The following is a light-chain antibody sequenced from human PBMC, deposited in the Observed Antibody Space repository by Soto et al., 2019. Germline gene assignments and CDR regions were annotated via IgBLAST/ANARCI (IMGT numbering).Light chain of an antibody. CDR3: QQRHMWPIT. CDR2: DAY. J-gene: IGKJ5*01. Sequence: VFKPSPVTLSLSPWERATLSCRAMQSSRGLLACYQQKPGQAPRLLIYDAYNRATGIPPRFSGSGSGTDFTLTISSLEPEDSAVYYCQQRHMWPITFGQGTRLEIK. CDR1: QSSRGL. V-gene: IGKV3-11*01.